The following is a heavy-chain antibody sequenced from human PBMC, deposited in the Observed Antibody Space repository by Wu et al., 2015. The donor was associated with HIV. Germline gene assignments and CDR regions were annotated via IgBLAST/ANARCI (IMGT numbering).Heavy chain of an antibody. D-gene: IGHD6-19*01. J-gene: IGHJ5*02. CDR2: ISGYSGNR. V-gene: IGHV1-18*01. CDR3: ARGEAVAGRGGWFDP. CDR1: LYSFTNYG. Sequence: QVQLVQSGAEVKKPGASVKVSCKASLYSFTNYGFSWVRQAPGQGLEWMGWISGYSGNRKFAQKFQGRVTLTTDASINTVYMEMTTLRSDDTAVYYCARGEAVAGRGGWFDPWGQGTQVTVSS.